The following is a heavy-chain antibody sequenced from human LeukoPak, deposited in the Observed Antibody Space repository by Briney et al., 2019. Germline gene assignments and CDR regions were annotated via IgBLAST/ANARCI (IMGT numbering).Heavy chain of an antibody. Sequence: ASVKVSCTASGYTFTSYGISWVRQAPGQGLEWMGWISAYNGNTNYAQKLQGRVTMTTDTSTSTAYMELRSLRSDDTAVYYCARAYYGSGSYDAFDIWGQGTMVTVSS. V-gene: IGHV1-18*01. CDR2: ISAYNGNT. D-gene: IGHD3-10*01. CDR1: GYTFTSYG. J-gene: IGHJ3*02. CDR3: ARAYYGSGSYDAFDI.